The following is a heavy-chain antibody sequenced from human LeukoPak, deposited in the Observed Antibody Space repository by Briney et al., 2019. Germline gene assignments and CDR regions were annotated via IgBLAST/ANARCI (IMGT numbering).Heavy chain of an antibody. J-gene: IGHJ5*02. Sequence: PGGSLRLSCEGSGFTFRSHWMSWVRQAPGKGLEWVANIHQYGGEKYYVDSVRGRFSISRDNAKNSLYLEMNSLRAEDTAVYYCARVGSPQSGNWFDPWGQGTLVTVSS. CDR1: GFTFRSHW. V-gene: IGHV3-7*01. CDR3: ARVGSPQSGNWFDP. D-gene: IGHD3-10*01. CDR2: IHQYGGEK.